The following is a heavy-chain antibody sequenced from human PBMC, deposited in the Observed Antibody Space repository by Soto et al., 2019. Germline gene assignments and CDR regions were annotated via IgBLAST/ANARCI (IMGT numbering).Heavy chain of an antibody. V-gene: IGHV3-23*01. CDR3: AKDPPSGWDKALDY. Sequence: PGGSLRLSCAASGFTLSSYAMSWVRQAPGKGLEWVSAISGSGGSTYYADSVKGRFTISRDNSKNTLYLQMNSLRAEDTAVYYCAKDPPSGWDKALDYWGQGTLVTVSS. J-gene: IGHJ4*02. CDR1: GFTLSSYA. D-gene: IGHD6-19*01. CDR2: ISGSGGST.